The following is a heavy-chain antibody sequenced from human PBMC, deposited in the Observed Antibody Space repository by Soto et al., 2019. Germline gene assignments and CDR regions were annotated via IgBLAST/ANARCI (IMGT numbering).Heavy chain of an antibody. V-gene: IGHV3-7*03. D-gene: IGHD6-19*01. CDR3: AREGAGYSSGWYIYYFDY. CDR2: IKQDGTEK. CDR1: GFSFSSYW. Sequence: GGSLRLSCAASGFSFSSYWMSWVRQAPGKGLEWVANIKQDGTEKYYVDSVKGRFTISRDSAKSSLYLQMNSLRAEDTAVYYCAREGAGYSSGWYIYYFDYWGQGTLVTVSS. J-gene: IGHJ4*02.